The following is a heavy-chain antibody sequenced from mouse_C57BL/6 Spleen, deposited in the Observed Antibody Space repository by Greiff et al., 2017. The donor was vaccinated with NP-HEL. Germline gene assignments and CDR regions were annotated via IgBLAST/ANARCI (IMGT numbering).Heavy chain of an antibody. CDR3: ASSVTTVVEGAY. CDR2: IRNKANGYTT. V-gene: IGHV7-3*01. Sequence: EVQRVESGGGLVQPGGSLSLSCAASGFTFTDYYMSWVRQPPGKALEWLGFIRNKANGYTTEYREYVKGRFTISRDNTQSILDLQMSALRAEDSATYYCASSVTTVVEGAYWGQGTLVTVSA. D-gene: IGHD1-1*01. J-gene: IGHJ3*01. CDR1: GFTFTDYY.